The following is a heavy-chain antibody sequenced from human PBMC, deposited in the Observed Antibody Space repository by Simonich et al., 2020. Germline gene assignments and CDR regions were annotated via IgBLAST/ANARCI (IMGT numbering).Heavy chain of an antibody. J-gene: IGHJ3*02. D-gene: IGHD7-27*01. V-gene: IGHV1-2*02. CDR2: INPNSGRT. Sequence: QVQLVQSGAEGKKPGASVKVSCKASGYTFTGFNMHWVRQAPGQGLEWMGWINPNSGRTNYAQKVQGRGTMTRDTSISTAYMELSRLRSDDTAVYYCARGRLTGDKGAFDIWGQGTMVTVSS. CDR1: GYTFTGFN. CDR3: ARGRLTGDKGAFDI.